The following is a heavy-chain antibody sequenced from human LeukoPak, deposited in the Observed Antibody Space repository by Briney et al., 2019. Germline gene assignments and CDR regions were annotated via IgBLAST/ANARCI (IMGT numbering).Heavy chain of an antibody. CDR1: GGSISSYY. D-gene: IGHD1-26*01. Sequence: SGPTLVKPSETLSLTCTVSGGSISSYYWSWIRQPPGKGLEWIGYIYYSGSTNYNSSLKSRVTISVDTSKNQFSLKLSSVTAADTAVYYCARNTKKWELRLDYWGQGTLVTVSS. CDR2: IYYSGST. V-gene: IGHV4-59*01. J-gene: IGHJ4*02. CDR3: ARNTKKWELRLDY.